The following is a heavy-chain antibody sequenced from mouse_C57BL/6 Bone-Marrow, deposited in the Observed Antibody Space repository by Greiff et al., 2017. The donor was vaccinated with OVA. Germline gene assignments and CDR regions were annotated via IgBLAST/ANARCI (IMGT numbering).Heavy chain of an antibody. CDR3: ARRAPYGSSYGWFAY. CDR2: IYPGDGDT. J-gene: IGHJ3*01. CDR1: GYAFSSYW. D-gene: IGHD1-1*01. Sequence: VKLQESGAELVKPGASVKISCKASGYAFSSYWMNWVKQRPGKGLEWIGQIYPGDGDTNYNGKFKGKATLTADKSSSTAYMQLSSLTSEDSAVYFCARRAPYGSSYGWFAYWGQGTLVTVSA. V-gene: IGHV1-80*01.